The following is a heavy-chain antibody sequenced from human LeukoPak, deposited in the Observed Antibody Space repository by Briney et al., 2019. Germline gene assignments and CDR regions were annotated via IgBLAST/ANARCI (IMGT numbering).Heavy chain of an antibody. J-gene: IGHJ4*02. V-gene: IGHV3-23*01. CDR3: AKVLQGSSVYFDY. CDR2: ISGSGGST. CDR1: GFTFSSYA. D-gene: IGHD6-25*01. Sequence: GGSLRLSCAAPGFTFSSYAMSWVRQAPGKGLEWVSAISGSGGSTYYADSVKGRFTISRDNSKNTLYLQMNSLRAEDTAVYYCAKVLQGSSVYFDYWGQGTLVTVSS.